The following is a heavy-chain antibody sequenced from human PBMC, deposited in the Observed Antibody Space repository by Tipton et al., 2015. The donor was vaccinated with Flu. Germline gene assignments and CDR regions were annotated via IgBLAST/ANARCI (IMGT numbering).Heavy chain of an antibody. CDR3: AREIGAYGDYYWYFDL. Sequence: TLSLTCTVSGGSISSGGYYWSWIRQHPGKGLEWIGYIYYSGSTYYNPSLKSRVTISVDTSKNQFSLKLSSVTAADTAVYYCAREIGAYGDYYWYFDLWGRGTLVTVSS. V-gene: IGHV4-31*03. J-gene: IGHJ2*01. CDR1: GGSISSGGYY. CDR2: IYYSGST. D-gene: IGHD4-17*01.